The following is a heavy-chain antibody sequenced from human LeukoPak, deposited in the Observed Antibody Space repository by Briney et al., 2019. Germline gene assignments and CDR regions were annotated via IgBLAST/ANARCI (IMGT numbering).Heavy chain of an antibody. CDR1: GGSISSYY. Sequence: PSETLSLTCTVSGGSISSYYWSWIRQPPGKGLEWIGYIYYSGSTNYNPSLKSRVTISVDTSKNQFSLKLSSVTAADTAVYYCARRYRRFLEWLLYFDYWGQGTLVTVSS. CDR2: IYYSGST. J-gene: IGHJ4*02. D-gene: IGHD3-3*01. V-gene: IGHV4-59*01. CDR3: ARRYRRFLEWLLYFDY.